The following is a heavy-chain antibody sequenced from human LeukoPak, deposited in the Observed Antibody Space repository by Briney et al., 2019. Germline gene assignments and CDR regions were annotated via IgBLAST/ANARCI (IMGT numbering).Heavy chain of an antibody. CDR3: ARHGYYYGSGSYLDY. Sequence: PSETLSLTCTVSGGSISSYYWSWIRQPAGKGLEWIGRIYTSRSTNYNPSLKSRVTMSVDTSKNQFSLKLSSVTAADTAVYYCARHGYYYGSGSYLDYWGQGTLVTVSS. D-gene: IGHD3-10*01. J-gene: IGHJ4*02. CDR2: IYTSRST. CDR1: GGSISSYY. V-gene: IGHV4-4*07.